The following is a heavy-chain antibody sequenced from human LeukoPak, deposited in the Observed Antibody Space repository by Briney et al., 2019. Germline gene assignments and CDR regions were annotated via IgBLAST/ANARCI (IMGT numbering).Heavy chain of an antibody. CDR2: MNPNSGNT. V-gene: IGHV1-8*02. Sequence: ASVKVSCKASGGTFSSYAISWVRQAPGQGLEWMGWMNPNSGNTGYVQKFQGRVTMTRNTSISTAYMELSSLRSEDTAVYYCARGGGYYSHDAFDIWGQGTMVTVSS. CDR1: GGTFSSYA. J-gene: IGHJ3*02. D-gene: IGHD3-22*01. CDR3: ARGGGYYSHDAFDI.